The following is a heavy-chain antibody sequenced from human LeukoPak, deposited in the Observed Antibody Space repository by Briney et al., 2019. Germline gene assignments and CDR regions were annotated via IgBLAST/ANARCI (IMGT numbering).Heavy chain of an antibody. CDR2: IRVSDGAA. CDR1: GFTFPTYA. J-gene: IGHJ4*02. D-gene: IGHD2-21*01. CDR3: ARDLVVGGAGRVGY. V-gene: IGHV3-23*01. Sequence: GGSLRLPCAASGFTFPTYAMKWVRQAPGKGLEWVSSIRVSDGAAFYADSVKGRFTISRDGSKNTLFLQMNSLRAEDTAVYYCARDLVVGGAGRVGYWGQGTLVTVSS.